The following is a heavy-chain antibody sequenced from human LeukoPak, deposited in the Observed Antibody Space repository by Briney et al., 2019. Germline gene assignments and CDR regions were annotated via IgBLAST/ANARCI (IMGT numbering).Heavy chain of an antibody. V-gene: IGHV4-39*01. Sequence: PGGSLRLSCAASGFTVGSNYMSWIRQPPGKGLEWIGSIYYSGSTYYNPSLKGRVTISVDTSKNQFSLKLSSVTAADTAVYYCARLKEVTVTLAFDIWGQGTMVTVSS. CDR2: IYYSGST. J-gene: IGHJ3*02. CDR3: ARLKEVTVTLAFDI. CDR1: GFTVGSNY. D-gene: IGHD4-17*01.